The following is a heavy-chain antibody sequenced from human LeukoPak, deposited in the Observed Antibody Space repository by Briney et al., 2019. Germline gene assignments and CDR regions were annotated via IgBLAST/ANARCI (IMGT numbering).Heavy chain of an antibody. CDR1: GGSISSSSYY. V-gene: IGHV4-39*01. D-gene: IGHD3-10*01. J-gene: IGHJ4*02. CDR2: INYSGST. CDR3: ARQAIGFGEFHFDY. Sequence: SETLSLTYTVSGGSISSSSYYWGCIRQPPGKGLEWIGSINYSGSTHYNPSLKSRVTISVDTSKNQFSLKLTSVTAADTAVYYCARQAIGFGEFHFDYWGQGTLVTVSS.